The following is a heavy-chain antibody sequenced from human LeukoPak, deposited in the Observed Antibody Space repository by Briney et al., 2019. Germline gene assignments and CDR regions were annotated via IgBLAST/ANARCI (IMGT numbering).Heavy chain of an antibody. J-gene: IGHJ6*02. CDR3: ARDRMIAAAGTYYCYGMDV. Sequence: PGRSLRLSCAASGFTFSSYGMHWVRQAPGKGLEGVAVIWYDGSNKYYADSVKGRFTISRDNSKNTLYLQMNSLRAEDTAVYYCARDRMIAAAGTYYCYGMDVWGQGTTVTVSS. CDR1: GFTFSSYG. D-gene: IGHD6-13*01. V-gene: IGHV3-33*01. CDR2: IWYDGSNK.